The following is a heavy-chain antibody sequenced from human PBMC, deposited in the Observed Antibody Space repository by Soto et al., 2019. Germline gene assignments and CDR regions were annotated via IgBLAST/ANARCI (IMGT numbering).Heavy chain of an antibody. V-gene: IGHV4-34*02. Sequence: QVQLRQWGAGLLKPSETLSLRCAVYGGSLSDYSWSWIRQSPEKGLEWIGEINHGRSTKYNPSLKSRVTKSVDTSKNQVSLILTSATTADTAVYRCAGGGGNSGYFFDYWGRGTLVTVSS. D-gene: IGHD5-12*01. CDR1: GGSLSDYS. J-gene: IGHJ4*02. CDR3: AGGGGNSGYFFDY. CDR2: INHGRST.